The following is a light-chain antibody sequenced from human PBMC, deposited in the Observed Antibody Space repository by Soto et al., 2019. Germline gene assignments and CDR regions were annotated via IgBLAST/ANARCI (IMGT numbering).Light chain of an antibody. CDR2: DAS. CDR1: QSINSW. J-gene: IGKJ4*01. Sequence: DIQMTQSPSTLSASVGDRVTITCRASQSINSWLAWYQEKPGKAPKLLIYDASSLDSRLPSRFSGSGSGTDFTRYINSLQPYDSATEYRQQYYSLFSFGGGTKVESK. CDR3: QQYYSLFS. V-gene: IGKV1-5*01.